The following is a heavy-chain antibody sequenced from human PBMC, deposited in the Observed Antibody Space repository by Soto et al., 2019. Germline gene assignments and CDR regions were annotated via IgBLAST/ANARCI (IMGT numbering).Heavy chain of an antibody. CDR2: IYYSGST. V-gene: IGHV4-59*01. CDR1: GGSISSYY. CDR3: ARGREREDYYDSSGYYDY. D-gene: IGHD3-22*01. Sequence: PSETLSLTCTVSGGSISSYYWSWIRQPPGKGLEWIGYIYYSGSTNYNPSLKSRVTISVDTSKNQFSLKLSSVTAADTAVYYRARGREREDYYDSSGYYDYWGQGTLVTVSS. J-gene: IGHJ4*02.